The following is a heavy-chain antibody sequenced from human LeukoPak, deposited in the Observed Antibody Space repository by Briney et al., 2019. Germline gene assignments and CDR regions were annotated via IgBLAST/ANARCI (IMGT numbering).Heavy chain of an antibody. V-gene: IGHV4-59*01. Sequence: PSETLSLTCTVSGGSISSYYWSWIRQPPGKGLEWIGYIYYSGSTNYNPSLKSRVTISVDTSKNQFSLKLSSVTAADTAVYYCARDRHGGRADFDYWGQGTLVTVSS. D-gene: IGHD4-23*01. J-gene: IGHJ4*02. CDR3: ARDRHGGRADFDY. CDR2: IYYSGST. CDR1: GGSISSYY.